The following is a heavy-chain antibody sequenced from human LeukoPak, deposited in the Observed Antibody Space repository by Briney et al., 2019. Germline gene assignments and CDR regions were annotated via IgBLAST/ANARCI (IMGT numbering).Heavy chain of an antibody. V-gene: IGHV1-69*13. CDR1: GGTFSSYA. Sequence: SVKVSCKASGGTFSSYAISWVRQAPGQGVEWMGGIIPMLGTAKYAQKLRGRVAINAEESTSTAYMELNSLRSEDTAVYYCASLSGYYYVDYWGQGTLVTVSS. J-gene: IGHJ4*02. CDR2: IIPMLGTA. D-gene: IGHD3-22*01. CDR3: ASLSGYYYVDY.